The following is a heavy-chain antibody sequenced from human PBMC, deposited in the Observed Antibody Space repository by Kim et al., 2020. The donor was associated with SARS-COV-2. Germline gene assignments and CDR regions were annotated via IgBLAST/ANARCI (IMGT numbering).Heavy chain of an antibody. V-gene: IGHV4-59*01. Sequence: NYTPSLKSRVTISVDTSKNQFSLKLSSVTAADTAVYYCARSYNWNYALGYWGQGTLVTVSS. CDR3: ARSYNWNYALGY. D-gene: IGHD1-7*01. J-gene: IGHJ4*02.